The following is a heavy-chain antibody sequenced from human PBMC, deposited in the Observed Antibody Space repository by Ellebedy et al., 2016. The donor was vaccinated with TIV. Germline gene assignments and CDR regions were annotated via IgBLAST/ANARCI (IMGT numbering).Heavy chain of an antibody. CDR1: GYTFTGYY. CDR2: INPNSGGT. Sequence: AASVKVSCKASGYTFTGYYMHWVRQAPGQGLEWMGWINPNSGGTNYAQKFQGRVTMTRDTSISTAYMELSRLRSDDTAVYYCARGGHTQPKAAGTRYWFDPWGQGTLVTVSS. V-gene: IGHV1-2*02. CDR3: ARGGHTQPKAAGTRYWFDP. D-gene: IGHD6-13*01. J-gene: IGHJ5*02.